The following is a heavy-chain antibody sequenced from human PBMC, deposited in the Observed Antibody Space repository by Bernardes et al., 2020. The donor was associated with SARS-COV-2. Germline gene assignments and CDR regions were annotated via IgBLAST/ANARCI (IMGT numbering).Heavy chain of an antibody. D-gene: IGHD3-3*01. Sequence: SVKLYSNLSGSTLSIFSIHWVRQTPGKALEWIGGYNPADGETMFAQNLQGRATMSEDTSTDTAYMELTSLKSEDTATYYCAILVRGGAFDAWGQGTKVTVSS. CDR3: AILVRGGAFDA. CDR1: GSTLSIFS. CDR2: YNPADGET. J-gene: IGHJ3*01. V-gene: IGHV1-24*01.